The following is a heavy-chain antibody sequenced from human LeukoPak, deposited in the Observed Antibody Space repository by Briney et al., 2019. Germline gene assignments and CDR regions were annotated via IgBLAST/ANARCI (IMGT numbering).Heavy chain of an antibody. CDR2: INPSGGST. D-gene: IGHD5-12*01. CDR3: ARALIPRGSRNWFDP. CDR1: GYTFTGYY. Sequence: ASVKVSCKASGYTFTGYYMHWVRQAPGQGLEWMGIINPSGGSTSYAQKFQGRVTMTRNTSISTAYMELSSLRSEDTAVYYCARALIPRGSRNWFDPWGQGTLVTVSS. V-gene: IGHV1-46*01. J-gene: IGHJ5*02.